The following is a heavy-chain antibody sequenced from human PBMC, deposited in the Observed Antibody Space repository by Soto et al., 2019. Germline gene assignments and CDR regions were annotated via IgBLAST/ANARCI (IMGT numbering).Heavy chain of an antibody. CDR3: XXXXXXXPPXX. CDR2: ISYDGSSK. CDR1: GFTFSNYV. J-gene: IGHJ4*02. V-gene: IGHV3-30*03. Sequence: QVQLVESGGGVVQPGRSLRLSCAASGFTFSNYVMQWVRQAXGKGLEWVAVISYDGSSKFYADSEGRFTISRDNSKNTLYXXXXXXXXXXXXXXXXXXXXXXXPPXXXGQGTLVTVSS.